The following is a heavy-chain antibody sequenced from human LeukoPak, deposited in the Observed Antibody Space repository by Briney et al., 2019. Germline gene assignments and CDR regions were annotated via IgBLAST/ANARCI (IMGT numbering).Heavy chain of an antibody. CDR1: GYSFTSYW. V-gene: IGHV5-51*01. D-gene: IGHD3-22*01. CDR2: IHPGDSDT. J-gene: IGHJ4*02. Sequence: HGESLKISCKGSGYSFTSYWIGWVRQMPGKSLEWMGIIHPGDSDTRYSPSFQGQVTISADKSISTAYLQWSSLKASDTAMYYCARQEYYYDSIGYHYPDYWGQGNLVTVSS. CDR3: ARQEYYYDSIGYHYPDY.